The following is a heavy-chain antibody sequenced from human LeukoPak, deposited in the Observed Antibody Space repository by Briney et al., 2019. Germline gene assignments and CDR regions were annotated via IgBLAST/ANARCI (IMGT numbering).Heavy chain of an antibody. CDR3: ARTAIVGALILQTHPFDY. D-gene: IGHD1-26*01. Sequence: PSETLSLTCAVYGGSFSVYYWSWIRQPPGKGLEWIGEINHSGSTNYNPSLKSRVTISVDTSKNQFSLKLSSVTAADTAVYYCARTAIVGALILQTHPFDYWGQGTLVTVSS. CDR1: GGSFSVYY. J-gene: IGHJ4*02. V-gene: IGHV4-34*01. CDR2: INHSGST.